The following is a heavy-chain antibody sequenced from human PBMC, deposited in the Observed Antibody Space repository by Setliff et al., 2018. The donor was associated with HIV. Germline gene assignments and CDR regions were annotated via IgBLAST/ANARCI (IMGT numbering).Heavy chain of an antibody. CDR2: IYHSGST. CDR3: ARIGFAAAGKPSNFDY. CDR1: GGSFSGYY. V-gene: IGHV4-34*01. D-gene: IGHD6-13*01. J-gene: IGHJ4*02. Sequence: SETLSLTCAVYGGSFSGYYWSWIRQPPGKGLEWIGSIYHSGSTYYNPSLKSRATISVDTSMNQFSLKLNSVTAADTAMYYCARIGFAAAGKPSNFDYWGQGTLVTVSS.